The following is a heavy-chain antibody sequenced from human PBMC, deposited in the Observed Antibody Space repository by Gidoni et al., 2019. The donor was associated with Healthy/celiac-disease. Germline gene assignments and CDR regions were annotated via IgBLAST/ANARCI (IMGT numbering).Heavy chain of an antibody. CDR2: IYYSGST. CDR1: GGSISSSSYY. D-gene: IGHD4-17*01. V-gene: IGHV4-39*07. J-gene: IGHJ3*02. Sequence: QRQLQEAGPGLVKPSETLSLTCTVSGGSISSSSYYWGWIRQPPGKGLEWIGSIYYSGSTYYNPSLKSRVTISVDTSKNQFSLKLSSVTAADTAVYYCARDYGGNSNDAFDIWGQGTMVTVSS. CDR3: ARDYGGNSNDAFDI.